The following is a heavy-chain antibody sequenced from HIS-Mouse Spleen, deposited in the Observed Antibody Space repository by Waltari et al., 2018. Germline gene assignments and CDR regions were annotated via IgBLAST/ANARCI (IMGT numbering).Heavy chain of an antibody. CDR2: IYYSGST. CDR1: GGSISSYY. J-gene: IGHJ3*02. D-gene: IGHD6-19*01. Sequence: QVQLQESGPGLVKPSETLSLTCTVSGGSISSYYWSWIRQPPGKGLEWIGYIYYSGSTNYNPSLKGRVTISVDTSKNQFSLKLSSVTAADTAVYYCARHSTGYSSAQDAFDIWGQGTMVTVSS. V-gene: IGHV4-59*08. CDR3: ARHSTGYSSAQDAFDI.